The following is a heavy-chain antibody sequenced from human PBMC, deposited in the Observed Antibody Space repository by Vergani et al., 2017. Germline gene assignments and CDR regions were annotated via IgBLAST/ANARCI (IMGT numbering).Heavy chain of an antibody. Sequence: VQLVETGGGLIQPGGSLRLSCAASGFTVSSNYMSWIRQAPGKGLEWGSYISSSGSTIYYADSVKGRFTISRDNAKNSLYLQMNSLRAEDTAVYYCARAFYVFWSGYPHGWFDPWGQGTLVTVSS. V-gene: IGHV3-11*04. CDR3: ARAFYVFWSGYPHGWFDP. D-gene: IGHD3-3*01. CDR2: ISSSGSTI. J-gene: IGHJ5*02. CDR1: GFTVSSNY.